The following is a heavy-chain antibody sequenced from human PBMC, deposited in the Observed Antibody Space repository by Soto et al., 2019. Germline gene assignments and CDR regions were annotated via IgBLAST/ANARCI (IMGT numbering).Heavy chain of an antibody. Sequence: ASVKVSCKVSGYTLTELSMHWVRQAPGKGLEWMGGFDPEDGETIYAQKFQGRVTMTEDTSTDTAYMELSSLRSEDTAVYYCATDPAYSSSWPFDYWGQGTLVTVSS. CDR2: FDPEDGET. CDR3: ATDPAYSSSWPFDY. CDR1: GYTLTELS. J-gene: IGHJ4*02. D-gene: IGHD6-13*01. V-gene: IGHV1-24*01.